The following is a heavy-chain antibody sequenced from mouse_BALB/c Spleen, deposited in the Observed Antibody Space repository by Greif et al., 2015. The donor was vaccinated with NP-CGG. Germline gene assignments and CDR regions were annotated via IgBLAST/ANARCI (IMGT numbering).Heavy chain of an antibody. D-gene: IGHD4-1*01. Sequence: QVQLQQSGPELVKPGASVKISCKASGYTFTDYYINWVKQKPGQGLEWIGWIYPGSGNTKYNEKFKGKATLTVDTSSSTVHMQLSSLTSEDTAVYFCARRTGTEAMDYWGQGTSVTVSS. CDR3: ARRTGTEAMDY. J-gene: IGHJ4*01. CDR2: IYPGSGNT. CDR1: GYTFTDYY. V-gene: IGHV1-84*02.